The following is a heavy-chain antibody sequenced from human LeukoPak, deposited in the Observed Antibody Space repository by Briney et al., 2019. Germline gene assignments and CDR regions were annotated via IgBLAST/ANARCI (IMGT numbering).Heavy chain of an antibody. CDR3: ARDREYYDILTGYKVSHYFDY. Sequence: ASVKVSCKASGGTFSSYAISWVRQAPGQGLEWMGGIIPIFGTANYAQKFQGRVTITADKSTSTAYMELSSLRSEDTAVYYCARDREYYDILTGYKVSHYFDYWGQGTLVTVSS. CDR2: IIPIFGTA. D-gene: IGHD3-9*01. CDR1: GGTFSSYA. J-gene: IGHJ4*02. V-gene: IGHV1-69*06.